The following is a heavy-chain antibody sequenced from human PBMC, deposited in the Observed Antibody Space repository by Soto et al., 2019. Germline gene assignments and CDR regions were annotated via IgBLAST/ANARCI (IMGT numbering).Heavy chain of an antibody. J-gene: IGHJ4*02. V-gene: IGHV4-61*01. CDR3: ARARNRYFDY. D-gene: IGHD1-1*01. CDR1: GGSMTTGSYF. CDR2: VFRSGSV. Sequence: SETLSLTCNVSGGSMTTGSYFWSWVRQPPGKGLEWIGYVFRSGSVNYSPSFKSRVTISIDTSKNQFSLMLKSVTAADTAVYFCARARNRYFDYWGQGALVTVSS.